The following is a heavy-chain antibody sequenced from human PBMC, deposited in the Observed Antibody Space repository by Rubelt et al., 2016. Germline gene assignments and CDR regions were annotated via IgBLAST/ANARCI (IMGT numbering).Heavy chain of an antibody. CDR3: ARDGKFDP. V-gene: IGHV1-2*06. CDR1: GYNFTDYH. CDR2: INPNSGGT. J-gene: IGHJ5*02. Sequence: QVHLVQSGAEVKKPGASVKVSCKASGYNFTDYHIHWVRQAPGQGLEWMGRINPNSGGTNYAQKFQGRVTMTRETSISTAYMQLSSLRSDDTAVYYCARDGKFDPWGQGTLVFVSS.